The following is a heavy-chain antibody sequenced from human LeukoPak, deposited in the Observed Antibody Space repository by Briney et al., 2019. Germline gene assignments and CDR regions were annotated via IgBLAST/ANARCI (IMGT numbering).Heavy chain of an antibody. D-gene: IGHD5-18*01. CDR2: IYSSGST. J-gene: IGHJ4*02. Sequence: SETLSPTCTVSGGSISNYYWSWVRQPAGKGLEWIGRIYSSGSTNYNPSLKSRVTMSVDTSKNQFSVKLSSVTAADTAVYYCARSRGTTMVTRFDYWGQGTLVTVSS. CDR1: GGSISNYY. CDR3: ARSRGTTMVTRFDY. V-gene: IGHV4-4*07.